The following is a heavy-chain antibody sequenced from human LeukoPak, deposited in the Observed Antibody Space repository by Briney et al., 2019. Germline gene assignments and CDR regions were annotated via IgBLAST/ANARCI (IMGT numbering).Heavy chain of an antibody. V-gene: IGHV3-30*04. CDR2: ISYDGNNK. CDR3: AIGIVGAFDY. J-gene: IGHJ4*02. D-gene: IGHD1-26*01. CDR1: GFTFSSYA. Sequence: GGSLRLSCAASGFTFSSYAMHRVRQAPGKGLEWVAVISYDGNNKYYADSVKGRFTTSRDNPKNTLYLQMNSLRAEDTAVYYCAIGIVGAFDYWGQGTLVTVSS.